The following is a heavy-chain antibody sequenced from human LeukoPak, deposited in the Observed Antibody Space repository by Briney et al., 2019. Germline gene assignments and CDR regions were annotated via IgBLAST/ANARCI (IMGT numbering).Heavy chain of an antibody. V-gene: IGHV1-18*01. CDR3: ARGLGGSGSYLLTFDY. CDR1: GYTFTTYS. CDR2: ISAYNGHT. D-gene: IGHD1-26*01. J-gene: IGHJ4*02. Sequence: ASVKVSCKASGYTFTTYSVNWVRQAPRHGLEWMGWISAYNGHTKYAQKLQGRVTMTTDTSTSTAYMELRSLRSDDTAVYYCARGLGGSGSYLLTFDYWGQGTLVTVSS.